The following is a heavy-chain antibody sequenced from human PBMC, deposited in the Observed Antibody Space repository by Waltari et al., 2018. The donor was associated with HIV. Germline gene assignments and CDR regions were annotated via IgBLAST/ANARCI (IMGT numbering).Heavy chain of an antibody. J-gene: IGHJ3*02. CDR3: AKEGIIVITDAFDI. Sequence: EVQLFESGGGFVQLGGSLRFSWAASGFTLSNYALSWVRQAPGKGLEWVSSISGSGGSTYYADSVKGRFTVSRDNSKDTLFLQMNSLRAEDTALYYCAKEGIIVITDAFDIWGQGTMVIVSS. V-gene: IGHV3-23*01. D-gene: IGHD3-22*01. CDR2: ISGSGGST. CDR1: GFTLSNYA.